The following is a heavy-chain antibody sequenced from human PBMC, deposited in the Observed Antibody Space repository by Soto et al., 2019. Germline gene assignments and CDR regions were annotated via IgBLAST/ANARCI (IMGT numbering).Heavy chain of an antibody. CDR2: ISYDGSNK. J-gene: IGHJ6*02. D-gene: IGHD6-13*01. Sequence: PGGSLRLACAASGFTFSSYGMHWVRQAPGKGLEWVAVISYDGSNKYYADSVKGRFTISRDNSKNTLYLQMNSLRAEDTAVYYCAKDNSSRHGRYYYYYYGMDVWGQGTTVTVSS. V-gene: IGHV3-30*18. CDR3: AKDNSSRHGRYYYYYYGMDV. CDR1: GFTFSSYG.